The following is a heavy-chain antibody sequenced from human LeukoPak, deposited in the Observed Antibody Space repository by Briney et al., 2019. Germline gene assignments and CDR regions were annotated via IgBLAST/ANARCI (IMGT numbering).Heavy chain of an antibody. J-gene: IGHJ4*02. CDR1: GYTFTSYA. CDR3: PRVRLDNTMNSEN. CDR2: VSASKGNT. V-gene: IGHV1-18*01. D-gene: IGHD3-22*01. Sequence: ASVKVSCKASGYTFTSYAITWVRQAPGQGLEGMGWVSASKGNTNYAHKLQGKVTMTTDTPTTTASRKRSSWRSHATAVYSCPRVRLDNTMNSENWGQGNLVTVSS.